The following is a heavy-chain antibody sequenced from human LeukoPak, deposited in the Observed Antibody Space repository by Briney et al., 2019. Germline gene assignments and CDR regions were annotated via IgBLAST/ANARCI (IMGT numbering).Heavy chain of an antibody. J-gene: IGHJ4*02. D-gene: IGHD5-18*01. V-gene: IGHV3-21*01. CDR1: GFTFSSYS. Sequence: GGSLRLSCAASGFTFSSYSMNWVRQAPGKGLEWVSSISSSSSYIYYADSVKGRFTISRDNAKNSLYLQMNSLRAEDTAVYYCARGSGYSYGYSPSDYWGQGTLVTVS. CDR2: ISSSSSYI. CDR3: ARGSGYSYGYSPSDY.